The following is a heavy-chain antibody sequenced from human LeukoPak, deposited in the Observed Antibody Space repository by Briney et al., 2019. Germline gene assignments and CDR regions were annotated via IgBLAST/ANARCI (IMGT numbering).Heavy chain of an antibody. CDR3: ARDFSSSSTVYYYYYMDV. V-gene: IGHV4-39*07. D-gene: IGHD6-6*01. CDR2: TYESATT. Sequence: SETLSLTCTVSGGSISSGTYYWGWVRQPPGKGLEWIGTTYESATTYYNPYLKSRVTISIDTSKNHFSLKLSSVTAADTAIYYCARDFSSSSTVYYYYYMDVWGKGTTVTASS. CDR1: GGSISSGTYY. J-gene: IGHJ6*03.